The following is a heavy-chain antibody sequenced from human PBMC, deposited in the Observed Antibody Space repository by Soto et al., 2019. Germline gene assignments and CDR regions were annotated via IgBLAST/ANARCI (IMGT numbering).Heavy chain of an antibody. CDR1: GYSFTTYG. V-gene: IGHV1-18*04. CDR3: AGNPPNTNTLGAPPLMDV. J-gene: IGHJ6*03. D-gene: IGHD3-10*01. Sequence: QLQLVQSGAEVKKPGASVKVSCKASGYSFTTYGVSWLRQAPGEGPEWVGWISAYNGKTNYADKFQDRVTLTTDTPPPTAHRERRALTYDDTAVYFCAGNPPNTNTLGAPPLMDVGAKGTTPTLPS. CDR2: ISAYNGKT.